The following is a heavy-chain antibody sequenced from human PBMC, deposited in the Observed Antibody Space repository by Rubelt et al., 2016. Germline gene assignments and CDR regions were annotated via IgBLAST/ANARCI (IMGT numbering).Heavy chain of an antibody. J-gene: IGHJ4*02. CDR3: ARNWGFDY. D-gene: IGHD7-27*01. CDR2: IYSGGST. Sequence: EVQLVESGGGLVQPGGSLRLSCAASGFTVSSNYMSWVRQAPGKGLEWASVIYSGGSTYYADSVKGRFTISRGNSKNTMYLQMNSLRAEDTAVYYCARNWGFDYWGQGTLVTVSS. V-gene: IGHV3-66*01. CDR1: GFTVSSNY.